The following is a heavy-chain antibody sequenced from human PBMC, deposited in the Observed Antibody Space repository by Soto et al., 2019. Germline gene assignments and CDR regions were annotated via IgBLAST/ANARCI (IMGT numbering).Heavy chain of an antibody. CDR1: GFTFSGYA. CDR2: ISGSGGST. Sequence: GGSMIVSCAASGFTFSGYAMSWVRQAPGKGLEWVSAISGSGGSTYYEDSVKGRFTISRDNSKNTLYLQMNSLRAEDTAVYYCAKDTYHYYGLYYYGMDVWGQGTTVTVSS. D-gene: IGHD3-10*01. V-gene: IGHV3-23*01. CDR3: AKDTYHYYGLYYYGMDV. J-gene: IGHJ6*02.